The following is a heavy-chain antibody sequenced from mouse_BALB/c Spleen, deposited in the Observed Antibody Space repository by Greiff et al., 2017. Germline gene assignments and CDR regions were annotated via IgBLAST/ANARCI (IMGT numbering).Heavy chain of an antibody. V-gene: IGHV1-54*01. Sequence: VKLQESGAELVRPGTSVKVSCKASGYAFTNYLIEWVKQRPGQGLEWIGVINPGSGGTNYNEKFKGKATLTADKSSSTAYMQLSSLTSDDSAVYFCARGITTAPFAYWGQGTLVTVSA. CDR1: GYAFTNYL. CDR3: ARGITTAPFAY. CDR2: INPGSGGT. D-gene: IGHD1-2*01. J-gene: IGHJ3*01.